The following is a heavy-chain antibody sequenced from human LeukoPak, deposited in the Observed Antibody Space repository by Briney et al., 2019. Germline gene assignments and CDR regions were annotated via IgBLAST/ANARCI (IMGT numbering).Heavy chain of an antibody. CDR2: IYTSGST. D-gene: IGHD3-22*01. J-gene: IGHJ6*03. CDR3: ARYYYDSSGYRYYYYYYMDV. Sequence: SETLSLTCTVSGGSISSYYWSWIRQPPGKGLEWIGYIYTSGSTNYNPSLKSRVTISVDTSKNQFSLTLSSVTAADTAVYYCARYYYDSSGYRYYYYYYMDVWGKGTTVTVSS. CDR1: GGSISSYY. V-gene: IGHV4-4*09.